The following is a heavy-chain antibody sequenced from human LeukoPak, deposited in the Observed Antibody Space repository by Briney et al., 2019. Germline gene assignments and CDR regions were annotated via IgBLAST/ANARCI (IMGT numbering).Heavy chain of an antibody. CDR3: ARSSMIGRTFDI. CDR2: IYYSGST. J-gene: IGHJ3*02. CDR1: GGSISSYY. V-gene: IGHV4-59*01. Sequence: SKTLSLTCTVSGGSISSYYWSWIRQPPGKGLEWIGYIYYSGSTNYNPSLKSRVTISVDTSKNQFSLKLSSVTAADTAVYYCARSSMIGRTFDIWGQGTMVTVSS. D-gene: IGHD3-22*01.